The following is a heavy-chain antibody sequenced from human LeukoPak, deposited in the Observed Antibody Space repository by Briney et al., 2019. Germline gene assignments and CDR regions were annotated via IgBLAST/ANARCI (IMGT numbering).Heavy chain of an antibody. CDR3: ARILRSQYYFDY. J-gene: IGHJ4*02. CDR2: MFYKGNT. Sequence: SETLSLTCTVSGGSVSSSGDYWGWVRQPPGKGLEWIGSMFYKGNTYYNPSLKSRVTISVDTYQVSLKLSSVTAADTAVYYCARILRSQYYFDYWGQGALVTVSS. D-gene: IGHD3-16*01. CDR1: GGSVSSSGDY. V-gene: IGHV4-39*01.